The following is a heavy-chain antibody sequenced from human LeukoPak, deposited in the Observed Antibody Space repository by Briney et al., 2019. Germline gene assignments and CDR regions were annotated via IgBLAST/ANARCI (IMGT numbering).Heavy chain of an antibody. CDR2: IWYDGSTK. Sequence: GRSLRLSCAASGFTFDNYGMHWVRQTPGKGLEWVAVIWYDGSTKYYADSVKGRFTISRDNSKNTLCLQMNSLRAEDTSVYYCAKDGDGSGTTNLFDYWGQGTLVTVSS. CDR3: AKDGDGSGTTNLFDY. J-gene: IGHJ4*02. CDR1: GFTFDNYG. D-gene: IGHD3-10*01. V-gene: IGHV3-33*06.